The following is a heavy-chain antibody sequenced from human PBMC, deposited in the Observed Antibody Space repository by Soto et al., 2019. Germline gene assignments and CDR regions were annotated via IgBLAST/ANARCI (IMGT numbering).Heavy chain of an antibody. V-gene: IGHV3-21*05. CDR3: ARGWIQLWLPDYYYGMDV. J-gene: IGHJ6*02. CDR1: GFTFRSYS. D-gene: IGHD5-18*01. CDR2: ISISSSYI. Sequence: EMQLVESGGGLVQPGGSLRLSCAASGFTFRSYSMNWVRQPPGKGLEWVSYISISSSYIYYADSVKGRFTISRDNAKNSLYLQMNSLRAEDTAVYYCARGWIQLWLPDYYYGMDVWGQGTTVTVSS.